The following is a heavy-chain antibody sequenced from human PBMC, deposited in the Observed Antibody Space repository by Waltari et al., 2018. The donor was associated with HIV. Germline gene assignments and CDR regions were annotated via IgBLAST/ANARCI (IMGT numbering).Heavy chain of an antibody. V-gene: IGHV1-69*08. CDR1: GGAFVSHT. CDR3: ASARETMGVDFDS. Sequence: QVQLVQSGAEVKKPGSSVKVSCKASGGAFVSHTFNWVRQAPGQGLEWMGRAIHMFGTANYARKFQGRVTITAEKSTTTAYMELNGLRIDDTAVYYCASARETMGVDFDSWGQGTLVTVS. J-gene: IGHJ5*01. CDR2: AIHMFGTA. D-gene: IGHD3-10*01.